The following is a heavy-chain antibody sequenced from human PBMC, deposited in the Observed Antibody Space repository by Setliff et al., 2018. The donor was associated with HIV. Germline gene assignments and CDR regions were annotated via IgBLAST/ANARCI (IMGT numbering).Heavy chain of an antibody. CDR1: GFTFTTST. Sequence: PGGSLRLSCAVSGFTFTTSTMNWVRQAPGKGLEWVSIIYTGGTTYYYADSVKGRFTISRDNAKNSLYLQMNSLRAEDTALYYCARKYSSSWYGYYYYYMDVWGKGTTVTVSS. CDR2: IYTGGTT. CDR3: ARKYSSSWYGYYYYYMDV. D-gene: IGHD6-13*01. V-gene: IGHV3-53*01. J-gene: IGHJ6*03.